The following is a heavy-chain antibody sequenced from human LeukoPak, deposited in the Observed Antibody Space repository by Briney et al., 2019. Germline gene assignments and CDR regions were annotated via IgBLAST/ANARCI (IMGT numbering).Heavy chain of an antibody. D-gene: IGHD1-26*01. Sequence: ASGKVSCRASGYTFTSYGISWVRQAPGQGLEWMGWISAYNGNTNYAQKLQGRVTMTTDTSTSTAYMKLRSLRSDDTAVYYCARGRSGRRSWFDPWGQGTLVTVSS. CDR3: ARGRSGRRSWFDP. CDR2: ISAYNGNT. V-gene: IGHV1-18*01. J-gene: IGHJ5*02. CDR1: GYTFTSYG.